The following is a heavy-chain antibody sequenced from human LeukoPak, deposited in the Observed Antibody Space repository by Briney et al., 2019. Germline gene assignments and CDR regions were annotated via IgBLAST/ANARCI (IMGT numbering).Heavy chain of an antibody. CDR1: GFTFSSYA. J-gene: IGHJ6*03. CDR2: IQNDGSNE. V-gene: IGHV3-30*02. CDR3: AKDRCSNGIGCYYYYMDV. Sequence: PGGSLRLSCAASGFTFSSYAMSWVSQAPGKGLEWVAYIQNDGSNEQYADSVKGRFSISRDSSKNILYLQMNSLRAEDMAVYYCAKDRCSNGIGCYYYYMDVWGKGTTVTISS. D-gene: IGHD2-8*01.